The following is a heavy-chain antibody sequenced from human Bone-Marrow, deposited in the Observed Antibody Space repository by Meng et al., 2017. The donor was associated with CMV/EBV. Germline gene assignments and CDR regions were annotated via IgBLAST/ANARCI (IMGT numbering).Heavy chain of an antibody. CDR1: GGSINTYY. J-gene: IGHJ3*01. CDR3: ARILSGDSLAFDL. Sequence: GSLRLSCIVSGGSINTYYWSWIRQPPGKGLEWIGYIYSSGFTNYNPSLMSRLTISVDMSRNQFSLHLNSVTAADTAVYYCARILSGDSLAFDLWGPGTMVPVSS. CDR2: IYSSGFT. V-gene: IGHV4-4*09. D-gene: IGHD7-27*01.